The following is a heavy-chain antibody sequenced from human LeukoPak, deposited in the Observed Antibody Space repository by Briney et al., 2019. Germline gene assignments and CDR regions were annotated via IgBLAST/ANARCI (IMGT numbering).Heavy chain of an antibody. CDR1: GFTITAYA. CDR3: AKDPNGDYVGAFGT. Sequence: GGSLRLFCAASGFTITAYAMSWVRQSPGKGLEWVSGIGITSEYIHYADSVKGRLTISRDNSKNTVYLEMSSLRAEDAAVYYCAKDPNGDYVGAFGTWGQGTMVIVSS. V-gene: IGHV3-23*01. D-gene: IGHD4-17*01. J-gene: IGHJ3*02. CDR2: IGITSEYI.